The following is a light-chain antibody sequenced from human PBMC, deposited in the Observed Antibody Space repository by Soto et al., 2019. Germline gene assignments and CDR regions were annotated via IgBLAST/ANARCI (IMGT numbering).Light chain of an antibody. CDR2: AAS. CDR3: QQSYSTPRT. V-gene: IGKV1-39*01. Sequence: IQMTQSPSSLSASVGDRVTITCRAGQSISTYLNWYQQRPGKSPELLIYAASTLQSGVPSRFSGSGSGTDFTLTISSLQPEDFATYYCQQSYSTPRTFGQGTKVEV. CDR1: QSISTY. J-gene: IGKJ1*01.